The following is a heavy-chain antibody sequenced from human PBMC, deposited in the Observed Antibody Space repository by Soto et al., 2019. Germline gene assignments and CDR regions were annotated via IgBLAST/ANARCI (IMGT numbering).Heavy chain of an antibody. D-gene: IGHD4-17*01. CDR1: GFTFSNAW. J-gene: IGHJ5*02. Sequence: VQLVESGGGLVKPGGSLRLSCAASGFTFSNAWMSWVRQAPGKGLEWVAVISYDGSNKYYADSVKGRFTISRDNSKNTLYLQMNSLRAEDTAVYYCAKSAGIGRSTVTTSWGQGTLVTVSS. V-gene: IGHV3-30*18. CDR2: ISYDGSNK. CDR3: AKSAGIGRSTVTTS.